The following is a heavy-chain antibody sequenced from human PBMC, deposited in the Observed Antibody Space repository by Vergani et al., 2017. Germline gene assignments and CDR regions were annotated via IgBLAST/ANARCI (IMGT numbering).Heavy chain of an antibody. CDR1: GGSITNNF. CDR2: IHHSGAT. Sequence: QVQLQESGPGLVKPSETLSLTCTVSGGSITNNFWSWIRRPPRECLEWIGYIHHSGATNSKASLRSRVSISIDTSKSSFSLRLRSVTTADTATDYCAGDTFDFDSENYDEVFVSWGEGTMVIVSS. J-gene: IGHJ3*02. D-gene: IGHD3-16*01. CDR3: AGDTFDFDSENYDEVFVS. V-gene: IGHV4-59*01.